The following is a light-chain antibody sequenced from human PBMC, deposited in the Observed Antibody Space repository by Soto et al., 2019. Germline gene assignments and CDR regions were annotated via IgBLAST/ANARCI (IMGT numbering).Light chain of an antibody. CDR3: QQYGSSPLT. CDR2: GAS. J-gene: IGKJ4*01. V-gene: IGKV3-20*01. CDR1: QSVSSSY. Sequence: DIVLTQSPGTLSLSPGERATLSCRASQSVSSSYSAWYQQKPGQAPRLLIYGASIRATGIPDRFSGSGSGTDFTLTISRLETEDFAVYYCQQYGSSPLTFGGGTKVEIK.